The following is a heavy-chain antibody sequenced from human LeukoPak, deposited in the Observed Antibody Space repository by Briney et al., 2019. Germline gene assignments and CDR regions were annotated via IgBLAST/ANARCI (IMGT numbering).Heavy chain of an antibody. CDR3: AIDTTGYTGGVFDS. Sequence: GGSLRLSRAASGFNFNDYWMHYVRQGPGKGLVWVSRINSDGRSIDYVDSVKSRFHISRDDDRNSLYLQMNSLRPEDTPVYHCAIDTTGYTGGVFDSWGKGTLVTVSS. CDR2: INSDGRSI. D-gene: IGHD1-1*01. V-gene: IGHV3-74*01. CDR1: GFNFNDYW. J-gene: IGHJ4*02.